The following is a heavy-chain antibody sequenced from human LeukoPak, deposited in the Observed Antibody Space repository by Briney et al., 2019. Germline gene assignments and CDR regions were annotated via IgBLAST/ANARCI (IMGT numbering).Heavy chain of an antibody. J-gene: IGHJ4*02. CDR3: ARVTGYSYGSAEFDY. D-gene: IGHD5-18*01. CDR1: TDSISSGNYY. V-gene: IGHV4-39*07. Sequence: SETLSLTCTVSTDSISSGNYYWGWVRQSPGQGLEWIGSIVSGGSTYYNPSLKSRVTISVDTSKNQFSLKLSSVTAADTAVYYCARVTGYSYGSAEFDYWGQGTLVTVSS. CDR2: IVSGGST.